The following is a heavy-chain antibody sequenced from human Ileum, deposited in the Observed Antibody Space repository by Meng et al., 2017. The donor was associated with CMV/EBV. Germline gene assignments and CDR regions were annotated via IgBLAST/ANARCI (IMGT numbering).Heavy chain of an antibody. D-gene: IGHD2-15*01. Sequence: GGSLRLSCAASGFTFSRFWMNWVRQVPGKGLEWVASIKEDGSDKYYVDSVKGRITISRDNTKNSLYLQMDNLRAADTAVYYCASEDCNAGICYPFDDWGQGTLVTVSS. CDR1: GFTFSRFW. V-gene: IGHV3-7*01. CDR2: IKEDGSDK. J-gene: IGHJ4*01. CDR3: ASEDCNAGICYPFDD.